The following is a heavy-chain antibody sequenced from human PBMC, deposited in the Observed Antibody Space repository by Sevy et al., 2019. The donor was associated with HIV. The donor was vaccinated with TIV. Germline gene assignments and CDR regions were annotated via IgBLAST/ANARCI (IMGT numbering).Heavy chain of an antibody. Sequence: GGSLRLSCEGSGFTFRSYEMNWVHQAPGKGLEWISYIYASGSPIYYSDSVRGRFTISRDDAKNSLYLQMDDLRVDDTATYYCARKVGYYYYYGMDVWGQGTTVTASS. J-gene: IGHJ6*02. V-gene: IGHV3-48*03. CDR1: GFTFRSYE. CDR2: IYASGSPI. CDR3: ARKVGYYYYYGMDV.